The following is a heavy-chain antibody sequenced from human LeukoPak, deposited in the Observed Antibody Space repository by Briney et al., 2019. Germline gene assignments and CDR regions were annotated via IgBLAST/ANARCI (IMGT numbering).Heavy chain of an antibody. J-gene: IGHJ4*02. CDR3: ARNHYSSSSDY. Sequence: ASVKVSCKASGYTFSNYGISWVRQAPGQGLEWMGWISIYNGNTNYAEKIQGRVTMTTDTSTNTAFMELRSLRSDDTAMYYCARNHYSSSSDYWGQGTLVTVSS. V-gene: IGHV1-18*01. D-gene: IGHD6-6*01. CDR1: GYTFSNYG. CDR2: ISIYNGNT.